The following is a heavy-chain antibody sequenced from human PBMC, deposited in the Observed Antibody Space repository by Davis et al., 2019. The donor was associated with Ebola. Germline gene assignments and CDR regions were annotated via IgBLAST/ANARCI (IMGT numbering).Heavy chain of an antibody. J-gene: IGHJ5*02. Sequence: PGGSLRLSCATSGLTFDDYAMHWFRHAPGKGLEWVSGITLNSGTTAYADSVKGRFISRDNAKDSLYLQMNSLRTEDTAFYYCAKDFYGSGSYIDAWGQGTLVAVSS. V-gene: IGHV3-9*01. CDR2: ITLNSGTT. D-gene: IGHD3-10*01. CDR3: AKDFYGSGSYIDA. CDR1: GLTFDDYA.